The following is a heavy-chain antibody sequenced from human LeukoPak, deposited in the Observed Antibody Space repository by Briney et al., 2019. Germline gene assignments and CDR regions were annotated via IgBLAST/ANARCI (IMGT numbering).Heavy chain of an antibody. CDR3: ARGRVGERYYYYYMDV. J-gene: IGHJ6*03. CDR2: INPNSGGT. D-gene: IGHD1-1*01. Sequence: ASVKVSCKASGYTFTGYYMHWVRQAPGQGLEWMGWINPNSGGTNYAQKLQGRVTMTTDTSTSTAYMELRSLRSDDTAVYYCARGRVGERYYYYYMDVWGKGTTVTVSS. CDR1: GYTFTGYY. V-gene: IGHV1-2*02.